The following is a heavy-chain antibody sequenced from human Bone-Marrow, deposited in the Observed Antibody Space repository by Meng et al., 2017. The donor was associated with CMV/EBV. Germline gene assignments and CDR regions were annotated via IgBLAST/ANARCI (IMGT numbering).Heavy chain of an antibody. CDR3: ARVTTRSGWYGMDV. J-gene: IGHJ6*02. CDR1: GGSISSYY. D-gene: IGHD6-19*01. CDR2: IYYSGST. V-gene: IGHV4-59*01. Sequence: GSLRLSCTVSGGSISSYYWSWIRQPPGKGLEWIGYIYYSGSTNYNPSLKSRVTISVDTSKNQFSLNPSSVTAADSAVYYCARVTTRSGWYGMDVWGQGNTVNVAS.